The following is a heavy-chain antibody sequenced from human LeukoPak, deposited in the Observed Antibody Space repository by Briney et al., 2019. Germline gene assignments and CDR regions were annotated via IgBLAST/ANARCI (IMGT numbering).Heavy chain of an antibody. V-gene: IGHV3-30*18. D-gene: IGHD1-1*01. CDR3: AKALQHYYYYMDV. Sequence: GGSLRLSCAASGFTFSSYGMHWVRQAPGKGLEWVAVISYDGSNKYYADSVKGRFTISRDNSKNTLYLQMNSLRAEDTAVYYCAKALQHYYYYMDVWGKGTTVTVSS. CDR1: GFTFSSYG. J-gene: IGHJ6*03. CDR2: ISYDGSNK.